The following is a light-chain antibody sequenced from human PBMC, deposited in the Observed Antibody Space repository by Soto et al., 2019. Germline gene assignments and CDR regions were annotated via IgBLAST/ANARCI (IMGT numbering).Light chain of an antibody. CDR1: QSVSNNY. CDR3: QQYASSPPYA. CDR2: GSS. Sequence: EVVLTQSPGTLSLSPGERATLSCRASQSVSNNYLAWYQQTPGQSPKLLIFGSSDRATGLPDRSSGSGSGPDFPLTVSSLDPEYFAVYDCQQYASSPPYAFGQATNLEIK. V-gene: IGKV3-20*01. J-gene: IGKJ2*01.